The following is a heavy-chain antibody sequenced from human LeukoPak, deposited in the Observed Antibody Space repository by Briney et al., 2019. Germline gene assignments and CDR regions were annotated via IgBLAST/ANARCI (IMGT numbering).Heavy chain of an antibody. J-gene: IGHJ3*02. CDR2: IIPIFGTA. V-gene: IGHV1-69*13. Sequence: SVKVSCKASGYTFTSYGISWVRQAPGQGLEWMGGIIPIFGTANYAQKFQGRVTITADESTSTACMELSSLRSEDTAVYYCANTMVRGVLDAFDIWGQGTMVTVSS. CDR1: GYTFTSYG. CDR3: ANTMVRGVLDAFDI. D-gene: IGHD3-10*01.